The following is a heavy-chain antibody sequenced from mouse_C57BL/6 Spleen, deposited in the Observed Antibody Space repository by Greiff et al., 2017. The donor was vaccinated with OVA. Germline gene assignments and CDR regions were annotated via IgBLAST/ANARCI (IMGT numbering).Heavy chain of an antibody. D-gene: IGHD1-1*01. CDR3: AREIYYGSSYDAMDY. J-gene: IGHJ4*01. V-gene: IGHV1-53*01. Sequence: QVQLQQPGPELVKPGASVKLSCKASGYTFTSYWMHWVKQRPGQGLEWIGNINPSNGGTNYNEKFKSKATLTVDKSSSTAYMQLSSLTYEDSAVYYCAREIYYGSSYDAMDYWGQGTSVTVSS. CDR1: GYTFTSYW. CDR2: INPSNGGT.